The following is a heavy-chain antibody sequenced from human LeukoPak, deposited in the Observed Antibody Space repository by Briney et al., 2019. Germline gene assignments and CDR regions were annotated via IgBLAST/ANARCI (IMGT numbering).Heavy chain of an antibody. D-gene: IGHD3-22*01. CDR2: IKQDGSEK. V-gene: IGHV3-7*01. CDR3: ASRLGYDSSGPLDY. Sequence: GGSLRLSCAASGFTFSSYWMSWVRQAPGKGLEWVANIKQDGSEKYYVDSVKGRFTISRDNAKNSLYLQMNSLRAEDTAVYYCASRLGYDSSGPLDYWGQGTLVTVSS. J-gene: IGHJ4*02. CDR1: GFTFSSYW.